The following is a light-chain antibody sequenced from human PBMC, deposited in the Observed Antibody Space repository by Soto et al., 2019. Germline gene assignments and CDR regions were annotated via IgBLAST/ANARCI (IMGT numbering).Light chain of an antibody. CDR1: NSNIGSRT. V-gene: IGLV1-44*01. CDR2: SDF. Sequence: QAVVTQPPSASGTPGQWVTISCSGSNSNIGSRTVNWYQQLPGTAPKLLIYSDFRRPSGVPDRFSGSKSGTSASLAITGLQSEDEADYYCASWDDSLNGVVFGGGTKLTVL. CDR3: ASWDDSLNGVV. J-gene: IGLJ2*01.